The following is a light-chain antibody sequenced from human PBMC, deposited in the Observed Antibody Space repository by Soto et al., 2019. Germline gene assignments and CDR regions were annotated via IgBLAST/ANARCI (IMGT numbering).Light chain of an antibody. CDR3: QQSYSTPYT. J-gene: IGKJ2*01. V-gene: IGKV1-39*01. Sequence: DIHMTQSPSSLSASVGDRVTITCRASQSISSYLNWYQQKPGKAPNLLIYAASSLQSGVPSRFSGSGSGTDFTLTISSLQPEDFATYYCQQSYSTPYTLGQGTKLEFK. CDR2: AAS. CDR1: QSISSY.